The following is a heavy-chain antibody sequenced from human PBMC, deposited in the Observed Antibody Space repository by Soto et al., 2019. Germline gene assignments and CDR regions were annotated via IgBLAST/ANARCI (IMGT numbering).Heavy chain of an antibody. V-gene: IGHV1-69*01. D-gene: IGHD1-26*01. CDR3: ARGVGAYYVDY. Sequence: QVQLVQSGAEVKKPGSSVKVSCKASGGTFSTYAITWVRQAPGQGLEWLGGIIPIFGTTDYARKFQGRVTITAAEATSTGFIELSSLTSEDTAVYDCARGVGAYYVDYWGQGTLVTVSS. J-gene: IGHJ4*02. CDR1: GGTFSTYA. CDR2: IIPIFGTT.